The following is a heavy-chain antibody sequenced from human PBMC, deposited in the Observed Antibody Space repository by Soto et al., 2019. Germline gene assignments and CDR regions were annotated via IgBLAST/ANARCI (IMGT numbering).Heavy chain of an antibody. Sequence: SETLSLTCTVSGGSISSGTYYWSWIRQHPEKGLEWIGYIYYTGQTYYIPSLRSRVSISSDTSKNQFSLNLSSVTAADTAVYYCARSHYDSSGPSHFDYWGQGSLVTVSS. J-gene: IGHJ4*02. CDR1: GGSISSGTYY. V-gene: IGHV4-31*03. D-gene: IGHD3-22*01. CDR2: IYYTGQT. CDR3: ARSHYDSSGPSHFDY.